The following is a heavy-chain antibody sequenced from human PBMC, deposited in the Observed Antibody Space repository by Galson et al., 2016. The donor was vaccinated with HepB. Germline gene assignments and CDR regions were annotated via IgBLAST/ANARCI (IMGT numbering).Heavy chain of an antibody. Sequence: SLRLSCAGSGFIFSNYGMHWVRQAPGKGLEWVAADSMDGRRKFYADSVKGRFTIPRDNSNNMLFLQMSSLRPDDTAVYYCAKRHEYCPPVGCSVDYWGQGTLVSVSS. CDR2: DSMDGRRK. CDR3: AKRHEYCPPVGCSVDY. CDR1: GFIFSNYG. V-gene: IGHV3-30*18. D-gene: IGHD2/OR15-2a*01. J-gene: IGHJ4*02.